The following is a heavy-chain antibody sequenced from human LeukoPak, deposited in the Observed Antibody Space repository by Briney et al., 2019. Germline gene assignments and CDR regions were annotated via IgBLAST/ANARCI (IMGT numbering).Heavy chain of an antibody. J-gene: IGHJ6*03. CDR2: IKPDGSER. D-gene: IGHD2-2*01. Sequence: GGSLRVSCAASGFTFRSYWMAWVRQAPGKGLEWVANIKPDGSERYYVDSVKGRFTVSRGNAQNSLYLQMNSLRADDTAVYYCARDESYCSSTSCDYYYMDVWGKGTTVTVAS. CDR3: ARDESYCSSTSCDYYYMDV. V-gene: IGHV3-7*01. CDR1: GFTFRSYW.